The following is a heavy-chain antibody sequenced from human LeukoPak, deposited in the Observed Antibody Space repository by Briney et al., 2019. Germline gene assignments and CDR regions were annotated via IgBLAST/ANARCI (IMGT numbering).Heavy chain of an antibody. CDR3: ARRGDSPMIGDH. CDR2: LSNTGNI. Sequence: GGSLRLSCAASGFTFSSYGMNWVRQAPGKGLEWLSYLSNTGNIHYAQSVKGRFTISRDNAKSSLYLQMGGLRAEDTAVYYCARRGDSPMIGDHWGQGILVTVAS. D-gene: IGHD3-10*02. CDR1: GFTFSSYG. J-gene: IGHJ4*02. V-gene: IGHV3-48*01.